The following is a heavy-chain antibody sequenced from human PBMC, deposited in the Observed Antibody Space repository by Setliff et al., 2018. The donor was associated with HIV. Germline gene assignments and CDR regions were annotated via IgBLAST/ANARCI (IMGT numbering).Heavy chain of an antibody. CDR2: IDPNGGAT. CDR3: ARAGGGATDQAFDI. Sequence: ASVKVSCKAFGYSFTSYFLHWVRQAPGQGLEWLGIIDPNGGATNNAQKLRGRLTVTTDTSTSTLYMELSNLRSDDTAVHYCARAGGGATDQAFDIWGQGTMVTVSS. J-gene: IGHJ3*02. CDR1: GYSFTSYF. D-gene: IGHD2-2*01. V-gene: IGHV1-46*01.